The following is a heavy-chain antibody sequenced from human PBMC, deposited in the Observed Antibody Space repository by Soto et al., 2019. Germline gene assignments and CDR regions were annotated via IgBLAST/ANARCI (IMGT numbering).Heavy chain of an antibody. V-gene: IGHV3-74*01. CDR1: GFTFSNYW. CDR3: ARITTYYYDNSGHPTLHEGFDY. Sequence: PGGSLRLSCAASGFTFSNYWMHWVRQAPGKGLVWVSRINRDGSSTSYADSVKGRFTISRDNAKNTLYLQVNSLRAEDTAVYFCARITTYYYDNSGHPTLHEGFDYWGQGTLVTVSS. J-gene: IGHJ4*02. CDR2: INRDGSST. D-gene: IGHD3-22*01.